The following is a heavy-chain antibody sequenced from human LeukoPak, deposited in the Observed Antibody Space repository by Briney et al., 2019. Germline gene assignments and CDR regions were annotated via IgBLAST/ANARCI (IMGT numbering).Heavy chain of an antibody. J-gene: IGHJ4*02. CDR2: ISGSGGST. CDR1: GFTFSSYS. D-gene: IGHD6-19*01. V-gene: IGHV3-23*01. CDR3: AKVSGYSSGWYKSQFFDY. Sequence: GGSLRLSCATSGFTFSSYSMNWLRQAPGKGLEWVSAISGSGGSTYYADSVKGRFTISRDNSKNTLYLQMNSLRAEDTAVYYCAKVSGYSSGWYKSQFFDYWGQGTLVTVSS.